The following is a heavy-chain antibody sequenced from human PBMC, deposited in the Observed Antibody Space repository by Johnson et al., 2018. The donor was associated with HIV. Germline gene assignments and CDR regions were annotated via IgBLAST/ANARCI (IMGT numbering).Heavy chain of an antibody. CDR2: IWYDGSNK. V-gene: IGHV3-33*06. D-gene: IGHD2-8*01. CDR1: GFTFSSYG. Sequence: QEKLVESGGGVVQPGRSLRLSCTASGFTFSSYGIHWVRQAPGKGLEWVALIWYDGSNKYYADSVKGRFTISRDNSKTTLYLQMNSLRAEDTAIYYCAKDDNLGVLYSDAFDVWGQGTVVTVSS. CDR3: AKDDNLGVLYSDAFDV. J-gene: IGHJ3*01.